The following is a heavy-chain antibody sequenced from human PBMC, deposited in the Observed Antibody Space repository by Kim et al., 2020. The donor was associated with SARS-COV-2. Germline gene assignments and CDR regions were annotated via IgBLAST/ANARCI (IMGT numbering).Heavy chain of an antibody. J-gene: IGHJ4*02. CDR1: GFTFSSYA. Sequence: GGSLRLSCAASGFTFSSYAMSWVRQAPGKGLEWVSAISGSGGSTYYADSVKGRFTISRDNSKNTLYLQMNSLRAEDTAVYYCAKDAYYYDSSGYYSIGYWGQGTLVTVSS. V-gene: IGHV3-23*01. CDR2: ISGSGGST. CDR3: AKDAYYYDSSGYYSIGY. D-gene: IGHD3-22*01.